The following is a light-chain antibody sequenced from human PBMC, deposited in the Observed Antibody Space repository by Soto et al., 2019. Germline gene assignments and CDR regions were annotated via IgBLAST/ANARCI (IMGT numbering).Light chain of an antibody. CDR1: QSVSNW. Sequence: DIQMTQSPSTLSASVGDRVTITCRASQSVSNWLAWYQQKPGKAPNLLISRASSLESGLPSSFSGRGSGTEFTLTISSLQPDEVATNYCQHYNSYPITFGGGTKVEIK. V-gene: IGKV1-5*03. CDR3: QHYNSYPIT. J-gene: IGKJ4*01. CDR2: RAS.